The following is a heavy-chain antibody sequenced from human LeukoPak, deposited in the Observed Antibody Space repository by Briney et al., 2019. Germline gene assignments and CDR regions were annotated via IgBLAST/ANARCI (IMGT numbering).Heavy chain of an antibody. CDR1: GGSISSSSYC. CDR3: ARVWSYYYDGTDAFDI. Sequence: PSETLSLTCTISGGSISSSSYCWGWIRQPPGKGLEWIGSIYYSGSTYYNPSLKSRVTISVDTSKNQFSLKLSSVTAADTAVYYCARVWSYYYDGTDAFDIWGQGTMVTVSS. J-gene: IGHJ3*02. V-gene: IGHV4-39*07. CDR2: IYYSGST. D-gene: IGHD3-22*01.